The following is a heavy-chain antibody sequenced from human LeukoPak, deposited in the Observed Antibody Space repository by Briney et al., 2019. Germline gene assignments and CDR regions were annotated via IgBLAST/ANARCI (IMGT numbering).Heavy chain of an antibody. CDR3: ARQLSALYDSSGYYFDY. J-gene: IGHJ4*02. CDR2: IYYSGST. CDR1: GGSISSSSYY. D-gene: IGHD3-22*01. V-gene: IGHV4-39*01. Sequence: SETLSLTCTVSGGSISSSSYYWGWIRQPPGKGLEWIGSIYYSGSTYYNPSLKGRVTISVDTSKNQFSLKLSSVTAADTAVYYCARQLSALYDSSGYYFDYWGQGTLVTVSS.